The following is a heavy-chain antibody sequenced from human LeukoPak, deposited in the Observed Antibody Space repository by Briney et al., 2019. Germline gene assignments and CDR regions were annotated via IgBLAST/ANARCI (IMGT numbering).Heavy chain of an antibody. CDR2: IYHSGST. CDR1: GGSISSGGYY. V-gene: IGHV4-30-2*01. J-gene: IGHJ4*02. D-gene: IGHD1-20*01. CDR3: ARGQYNWNPHFDY. Sequence: SETPSLTCTVSGGSISSGGYYWSWIRQPPGKGLEWIGYIYHSGSTYYNPSLKSRVTISVDRSKNQFSLKLSSVTAADTAVYYCARGQYNWNPHFDYWGQGTLVTVSS.